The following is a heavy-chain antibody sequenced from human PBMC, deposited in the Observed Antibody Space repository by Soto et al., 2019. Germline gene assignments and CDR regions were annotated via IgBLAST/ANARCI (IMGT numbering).Heavy chain of an antibody. J-gene: IGHJ3*02. Sequence: GGSLRLSCAASGFTFSSYSMNWVRQAPGKGLEWVSSISSSSSYIYYADSVKGRFTISRDNAKNSLYLQMNSLRAEDTAVYYCARDIPMVRGAGSFDIWGQGTMVTVSS. CDR3: ARDIPMVRGAGSFDI. D-gene: IGHD3-10*01. CDR2: ISSSSSYI. CDR1: GFTFSSYS. V-gene: IGHV3-21*01.